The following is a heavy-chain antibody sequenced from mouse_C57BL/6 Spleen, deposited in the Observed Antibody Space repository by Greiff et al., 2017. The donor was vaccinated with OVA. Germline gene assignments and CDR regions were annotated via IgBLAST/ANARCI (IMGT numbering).Heavy chain of an antibody. Sequence: QVQLKQPGAELVRPGSSVKLSCKASGYTFTSYWMDWVKQRPGQGLEWIGNIYPSDSETHYNQKFKDKATLTVDKSSSTAYMQLSSLTSEDSAVYYCATITVPYLDYWGQGTTLTVSS. D-gene: IGHD1-1*01. CDR2: IYPSDSET. CDR1: GYTFTSYW. J-gene: IGHJ2*01. CDR3: ATITVPYLDY. V-gene: IGHV1-61*01.